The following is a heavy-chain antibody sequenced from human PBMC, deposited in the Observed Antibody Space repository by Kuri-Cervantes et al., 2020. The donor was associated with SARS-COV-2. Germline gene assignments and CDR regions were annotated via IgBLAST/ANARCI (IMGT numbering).Heavy chain of an antibody. Sequence: ASVKVSCKASGYTFTSYYMHWVRQAPGQGLEWMGRINPSGGSTSYAQKFQGRVTMTRDTSTSTVYMELSSLRSEDTAVYYCARVASFLETIFGVVGLGFEYWGQGTLVTVSS. CDR1: GYTFTSYY. J-gene: IGHJ4*02. CDR2: INPSGGST. CDR3: ARVASFLETIFGVVGLGFEY. V-gene: IGHV1-46*03. D-gene: IGHD3-3*01.